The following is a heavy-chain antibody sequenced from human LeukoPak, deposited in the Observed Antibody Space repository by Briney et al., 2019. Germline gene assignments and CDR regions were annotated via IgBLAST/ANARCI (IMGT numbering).Heavy chain of an antibody. D-gene: IGHD4-17*01. CDR3: ARPGDYGDFDY. CDR1: GFIFSTYS. CDR2: ISTSSSFI. Sequence: PGGSLRLSCAASGFIFSTYSMSWVRQAPGKGLEWVSSISTSSSFIYYADSVKGRFTTSRDNAKNSLYLQMNSLRAEDTAVYYCARPGDYGDFDYWGQGTLVTVSS. V-gene: IGHV3-21*01. J-gene: IGHJ4*02.